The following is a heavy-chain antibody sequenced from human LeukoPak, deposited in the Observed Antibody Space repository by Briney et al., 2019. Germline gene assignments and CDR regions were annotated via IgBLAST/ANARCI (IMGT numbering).Heavy chain of an antibody. CDR2: IYSGGST. CDR3: ARGAYGSGSYGDNWFDP. CDR1: GFTVSSNY. D-gene: IGHD3-10*01. Sequence: GGSLRLSCAASGFTVSSNYMNWVRQAPGKGLEWVSVIYSGGSTYYADSVKGRFTISRDNSKNTLYLQMNSLRAEDTAVYYCARGAYGSGSYGDNWFDPWGQGTLVTVSS. J-gene: IGHJ5*02. V-gene: IGHV3-66*01.